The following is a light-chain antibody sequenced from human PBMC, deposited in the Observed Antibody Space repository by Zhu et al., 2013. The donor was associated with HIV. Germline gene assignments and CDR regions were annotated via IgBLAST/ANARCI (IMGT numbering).Light chain of an antibody. CDR2: DIS. CDR3: QEYNTWPPPWT. V-gene: IGKV3-15*01. J-gene: IGKJ1*01. CDR1: QNVNNG. Sequence: IVLTQSPDTLSLSPGERATLSCRASQNVNNGLAWFQQKPGQAPRLLIYDISTRATGIPARFSGSGSGTEFTLTISSLQSDDIAVYFCQEYNTWPPPWTFGQGTQVEI.